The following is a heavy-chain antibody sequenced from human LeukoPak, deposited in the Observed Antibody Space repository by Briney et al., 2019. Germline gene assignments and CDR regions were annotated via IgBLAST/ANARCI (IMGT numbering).Heavy chain of an antibody. CDR1: GGTFSSYA. CDR3: ATQGRSFLDY. J-gene: IGHJ4*02. V-gene: IGHV1-69*05. CDR2: IIPIFGTA. Sequence: SVKVSCKVSGGTFSSYAISWVRQAPGQGLEWMGRIIPIFGTANYAQKFQGRVTITTDESTSTAYMELSSLRSEDTAVYYCATQGRSFLDYWGQGTLVTVSS.